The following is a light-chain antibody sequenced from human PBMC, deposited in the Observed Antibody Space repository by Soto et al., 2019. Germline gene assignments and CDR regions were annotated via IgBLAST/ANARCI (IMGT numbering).Light chain of an antibody. CDR1: SSDVGGYNY. J-gene: IGLJ3*02. CDR2: DVS. CDR3: RSYAGSYTWV. Sequence: QSALTQPASVSGSPGQSITISCTGTSSDVGGYNYVSWYQQHPGKAPKLMIYDVSYRPSGVSNRFSGSKSGNTASLTISGLQAEDEADYYCRSYAGSYTWVFGGGTQLTVL. V-gene: IGLV2-14*01.